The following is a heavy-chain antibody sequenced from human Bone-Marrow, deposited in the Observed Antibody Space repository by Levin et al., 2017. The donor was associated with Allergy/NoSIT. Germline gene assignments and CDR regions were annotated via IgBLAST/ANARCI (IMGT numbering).Heavy chain of an antibody. J-gene: IGHJ6*02. CDR3: ARSSPYSSTPGGYYYGMDV. Sequence: MPGGSLRLSCKGSGYSFTSYWISWVRQMPGKGLEWMGRIDPSDSYTNYSPSFQGHVTISADKSISTAYLQWSSLKASDTAMYYCARSSPYSSTPGGYYYGMDVWGQGTTVTVSS. CDR1: GYSFTSYW. D-gene: IGHD6-13*01. CDR2: IDPSDSYT. V-gene: IGHV5-10-1*01.